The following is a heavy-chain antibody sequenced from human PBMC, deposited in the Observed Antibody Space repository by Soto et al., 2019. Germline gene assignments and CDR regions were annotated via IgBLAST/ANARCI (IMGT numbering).Heavy chain of an antibody. CDR3: ARHHPQWLVPHYDVYFDY. CDR1: GGSISSYY. Sequence: SETLSLTCTVSGGSISSYYWSWIRQPPGKGLEWIGYIYYSGSTNYNPSLKSRVTISVDTSKNQFSLKLCSVTAADTAVYYCARHHPQWLVPHYDVYFDYWGQGTLVTVSS. CDR2: IYYSGST. J-gene: IGHJ4*02. V-gene: IGHV4-59*08. D-gene: IGHD6-19*01.